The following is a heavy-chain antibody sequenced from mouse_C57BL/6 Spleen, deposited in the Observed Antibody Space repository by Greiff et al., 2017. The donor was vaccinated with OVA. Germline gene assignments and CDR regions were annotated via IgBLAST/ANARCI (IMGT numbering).Heavy chain of an antibody. Sequence: VQLQQSGPELVKPGASVKLSCKASGYTFTSYDINWVKQRPGQGLEWIGWIYPRDGSTKYNEKFKGKATLTVDTSSSTAYMELRSLTSEDSAVYFCARGGIYYDYSNWYFDVWGTGTTVTVSS. V-gene: IGHV1-85*01. CDR1: GYTFTSYD. CDR3: ARGGIYYDYSNWYFDV. J-gene: IGHJ1*03. D-gene: IGHD2-4*01. CDR2: IYPRDGST.